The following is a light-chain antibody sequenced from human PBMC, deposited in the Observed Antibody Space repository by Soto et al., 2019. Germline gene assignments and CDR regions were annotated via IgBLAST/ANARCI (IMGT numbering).Light chain of an antibody. Sequence: EIVLTQSPGTLSLSPGERATLSCRASQSVSSSYLAWYQQKPGQAPRLLIYGASSRATGIPDRFSGSGSETGFTLTISRLEPEDSSVYYCQQYGSSSWTFGQGTKVEIK. CDR3: QQYGSSSWT. V-gene: IGKV3-20*01. J-gene: IGKJ1*01. CDR2: GAS. CDR1: QSVSSSY.